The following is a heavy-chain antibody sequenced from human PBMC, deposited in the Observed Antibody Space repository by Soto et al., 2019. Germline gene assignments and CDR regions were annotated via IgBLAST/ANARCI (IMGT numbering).Heavy chain of an antibody. V-gene: IGHV3-13*01. D-gene: IGHD6-13*01. CDR1: GFTFSSYA. J-gene: IGHJ6*03. CDR2: IGTAGDT. Sequence: PGGSLRLSCAASGFTFSSYAMSWVRQAPGKGLEWVSAIGTAGDTYYPGSVKGRFTISRENAKNSLYLQMNSLRAGDTAVYYCARGGSLMHYYYYQMDVWGKGTTVTVAS. CDR3: ARGGSLMHYYYYQMDV.